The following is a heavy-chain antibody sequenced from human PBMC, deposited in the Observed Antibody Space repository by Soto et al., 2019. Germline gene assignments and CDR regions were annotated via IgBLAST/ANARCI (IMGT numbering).Heavy chain of an antibody. Sequence: PSETLSLTCTVSGGSISSYYWSWIRQPPGKGLEWIGYIYYSGSTNYNPSLKSRVTISVDTSKNQFSLKLSSVTAADTAVYYCARVLFGRGNWFDPWGQGTLVTLSS. J-gene: IGHJ5*02. CDR3: ARVLFGRGNWFDP. V-gene: IGHV4-59*01. CDR2: IYYSGST. D-gene: IGHD3-3*01. CDR1: GGSISSYY.